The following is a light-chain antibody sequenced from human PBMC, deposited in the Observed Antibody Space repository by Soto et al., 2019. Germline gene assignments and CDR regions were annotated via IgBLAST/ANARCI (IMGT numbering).Light chain of an antibody. CDR3: CSYAGSSLWV. CDR2: DVS. CDR1: SSDVGGYNL. Sequence: QSALTQPRSVSESPGQSVTISCTGTSSDVGGYNLVSWYQQHPGKAPKLVIYDVSKWPSGVPGRFFGSKSDNTASLTISGLQAEDEADYYCCSYAGSSLWVFGGGTKLTVL. J-gene: IGLJ3*02. V-gene: IGLV2-11*01.